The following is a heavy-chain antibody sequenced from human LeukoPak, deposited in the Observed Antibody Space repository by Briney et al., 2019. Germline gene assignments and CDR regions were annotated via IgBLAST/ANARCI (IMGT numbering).Heavy chain of an antibody. D-gene: IGHD2-15*01. CDR2: VYHSGTT. CDR1: GGSISAYF. J-gene: IGHJ4*02. Sequence: SKTLSLTCTASGGSISAYFWSWIRQPPGKGLEWIAHVYHSGTTNYNPSLKSRVGISADASRNQFSLRLTSVTAADTAVYYCARGACSGGSCLDSWGQGTLVTVSS. V-gene: IGHV4-59*01. CDR3: ARGACSGGSCLDS.